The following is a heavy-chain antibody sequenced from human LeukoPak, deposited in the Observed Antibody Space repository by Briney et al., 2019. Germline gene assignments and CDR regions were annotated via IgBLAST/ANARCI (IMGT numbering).Heavy chain of an antibody. V-gene: IGHV3-7*01. CDR2: IKGDESAR. CDR3: ARDVVGSLDY. CDR1: GFTFSTYW. J-gene: IGHJ4*02. Sequence: GGSLRLSCAASGFTFSTYWMAWVRQASGKGLEWVANIKGDESARHQADSVKGRFTISRGNAQNSVYLQMSSLRGEDTGVYYCARDVVGSLDYWGQGTLVTVSS. D-gene: IGHD1-26*01.